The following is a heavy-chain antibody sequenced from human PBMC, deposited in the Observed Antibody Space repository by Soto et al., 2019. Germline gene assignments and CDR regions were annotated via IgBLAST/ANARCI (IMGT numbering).Heavy chain of an antibody. V-gene: IGHV1-58*02. CDR2: IVVGSGNT. CDR3: AADHQYYDFWSGYYNNWFDP. CDR1: GFTFTSSA. D-gene: IGHD3-3*01. J-gene: IGHJ5*02. Sequence: SVKVSCKASGFTFTSSAMQWVRQARGQRLEWIGWIVVGSGNTNYAQKFQERVTITRDMSTSTAYMELSSLRSEDTAVYYSAADHQYYDFWSGYYNNWFDPWGQGTLVTVSS.